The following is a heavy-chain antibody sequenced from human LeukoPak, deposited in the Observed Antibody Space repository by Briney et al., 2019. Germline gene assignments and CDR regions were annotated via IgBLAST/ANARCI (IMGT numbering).Heavy chain of an antibody. J-gene: IGHJ4*02. D-gene: IGHD4-11*01. CDR2: IWSDGTEK. CDR3: AKDAQRGFDYSNSLEY. CDR1: GFTYSHYG. V-gene: IGHV3-33*06. Sequence: GRSLRLSCAASGFTYSHYGMHWVRQAPGKGLEWVAVIWSDGTEKYYGDAVKGRFTISRDNSRNTLYLQMNSLRGEDTAVYYCAKDAQRGFDYSNSLEYWGQGPLVTVSS.